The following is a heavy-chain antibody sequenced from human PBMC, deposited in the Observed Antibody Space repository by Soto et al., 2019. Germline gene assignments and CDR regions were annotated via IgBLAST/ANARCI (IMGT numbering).Heavy chain of an antibody. V-gene: IGHV4-59*01. Sequence: KPSETLSLTCTVSGGSISSYYWSWIRQPPGKGLEWIGYIYYSGSTNYNPSLKSRVTISVDTSKNQFSLKLSSVTAADTAVYYCARGSTVTLYGMDVWGQGTTVTVSS. J-gene: IGHJ6*02. CDR3: ARGSTVTLYGMDV. D-gene: IGHD4-17*01. CDR1: GGSISSYY. CDR2: IYYSGST.